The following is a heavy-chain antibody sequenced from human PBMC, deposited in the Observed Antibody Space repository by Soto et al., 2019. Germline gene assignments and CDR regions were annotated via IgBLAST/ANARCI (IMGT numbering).Heavy chain of an antibody. CDR3: AREDYYDSRRAFDI. Sequence: SVKVSCKASGYTFTGYYMHWVRQAPGQGIEWMGWLNPNSGGTNYAQKFQGRVTMTRDTSISTAYMELNRLRSDDTAVYYCAREDYYDSRRAFDIGGQGTMVNVS. CDR2: LNPNSGGT. V-gene: IGHV1-2*02. D-gene: IGHD3-22*01. J-gene: IGHJ3*02. CDR1: GYTFTGYY.